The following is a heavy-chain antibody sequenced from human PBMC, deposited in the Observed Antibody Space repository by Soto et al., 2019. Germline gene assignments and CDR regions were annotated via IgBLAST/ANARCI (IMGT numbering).Heavy chain of an antibody. CDR2: INPSGGST. J-gene: IGHJ4*02. CDR1: GYTFTSYY. V-gene: IGHV1-46*01. Sequence: ASVKVSCKASGYTFTSYYMHWVRQTPGQGLEWMGIINPSGGSTSYAQKFQGRVTMTRDTSTSTVYMELSSLRSEDTAVYYCARDQYSYGLYDYWGQGTLVTVSS. CDR3: ARDQYSYGLYDY. D-gene: IGHD5-18*01.